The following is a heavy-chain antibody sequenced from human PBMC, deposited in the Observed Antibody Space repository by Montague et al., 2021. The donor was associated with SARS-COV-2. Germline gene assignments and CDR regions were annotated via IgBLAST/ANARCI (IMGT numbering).Heavy chain of an antibody. J-gene: IGHJ3*02. CDR3: ARGSGWMGNAFDI. CDR1: GGSISSYY. V-gene: IGHV4-59*01. CDR2: IYYSGST. Sequence: SETLSLTCTVSGGSISSYYWSWIRQPPGKGLEWIGYIYYSGSTNYNPSLKSRVTISVGTSKNQFSLELSSVTAADTAVYYCARGSGWMGNAFDIWGQGTMVTVSS. D-gene: IGHD6-19*01.